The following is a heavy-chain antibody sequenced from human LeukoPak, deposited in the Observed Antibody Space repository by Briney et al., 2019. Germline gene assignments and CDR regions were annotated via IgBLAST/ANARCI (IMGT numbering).Heavy chain of an antibody. J-gene: IGHJ6*02. Sequence: GGSLRLSCAASGISFTRNWMHWVRQAPGKGLVWVSRIGPDGSSTTYADSVRGRFTVSRDNAKNTLYLQMNSLRAEDTAVYYCAREGSEIFGVVYYYGMDVWGQGTTVTVSS. CDR2: IGPDGSST. CDR3: AREGSEIFGVVYYYGMDV. CDR1: GISFTRNW. V-gene: IGHV3-74*01. D-gene: IGHD3-3*01.